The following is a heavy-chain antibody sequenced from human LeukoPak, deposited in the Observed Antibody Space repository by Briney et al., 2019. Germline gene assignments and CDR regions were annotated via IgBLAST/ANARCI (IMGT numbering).Heavy chain of an antibody. J-gene: IGHJ4*02. D-gene: IGHD1-26*01. CDR1: GGSFSGYY. Sequence: KPSETLSLNCAVYGGSFSGYYWRWIRQPPGKGREWSGEINHSGSTNYNPSLKSRVTISVDTSKNQSSLKLSSVSAADTAVYYCPRSLGLPVGATTYFDYWGQGTLGTVSS. V-gene: IGHV4-34*01. CDR3: PRSLGLPVGATTYFDY. CDR2: INHSGST.